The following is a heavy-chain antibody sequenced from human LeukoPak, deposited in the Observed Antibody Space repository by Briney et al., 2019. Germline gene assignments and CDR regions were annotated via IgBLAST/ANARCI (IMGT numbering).Heavy chain of an antibody. D-gene: IGHD4-17*01. Sequence: TPSETLSLTCTVSGGSISSYYWVWIRQPPGKGLEWIGSIYYSGSTYYNPSLKSRVTISVDTSKSQVSLKLSSVTAAGTAVYYCAIHISGGHDYGDYLGYWGQGTLVTVSS. CDR3: AIHISGGHDYGDYLGY. CDR2: IYYSGST. V-gene: IGHV4-39*07. J-gene: IGHJ4*02. CDR1: GGSISSYY.